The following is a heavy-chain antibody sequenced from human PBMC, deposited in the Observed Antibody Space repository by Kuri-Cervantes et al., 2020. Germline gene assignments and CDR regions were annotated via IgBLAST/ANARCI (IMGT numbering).Heavy chain of an antibody. CDR2: ISYDGSNK. J-gene: IGHJ4*02. D-gene: IGHD5-24*01. V-gene: IGHV3-30*03. CDR1: GFTFSSYG. CDR3: ARENPRRDGYNNDLDY. Sequence: LSLTCAASGFTFSSYGMHWVRQAPGKGLEWVAVISYDGSNKYYADSVKGRFTISRDNSKNTLYLQMNSLRAEDTAVYYCARENPRRDGYNNDLDYWGQGTLVTVSS.